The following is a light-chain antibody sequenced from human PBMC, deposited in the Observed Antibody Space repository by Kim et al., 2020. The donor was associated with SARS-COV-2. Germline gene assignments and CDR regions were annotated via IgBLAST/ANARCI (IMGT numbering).Light chain of an antibody. CDR2: DTT. CDR1: TGAVTGGHF. Sequence: QAVVTQEPSLTVSPGGTVTLTCGSTTGAVTGGHFPYWLQQKPGQAPRTLIYDTTNKYSWTPARFSGALLGGKAALTLSGEHPEDEADYYCLLYYSGIRVFGGGTQLTVL. CDR3: LLYYSGIRV. V-gene: IGLV7-46*01. J-gene: IGLJ3*02.